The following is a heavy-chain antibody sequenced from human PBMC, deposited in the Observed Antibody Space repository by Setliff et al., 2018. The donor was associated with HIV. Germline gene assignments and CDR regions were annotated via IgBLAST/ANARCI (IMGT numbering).Heavy chain of an antibody. Sequence: GGSLRLSCAASGFTFSSFAMSWVRQAPGKGLEWVSSISGSGGGTYYEDSVKGRFTISRDNSKNTLYLQMNSLRAEDTAVYFCAKEPKLGGTASPFDYWGQGTLVTVSS. CDR3: AKEPKLGGTASPFDY. J-gene: IGHJ4*02. CDR1: GFTFSSFA. CDR2: ISGSGGGT. V-gene: IGHV3-23*01. D-gene: IGHD6-19*01.